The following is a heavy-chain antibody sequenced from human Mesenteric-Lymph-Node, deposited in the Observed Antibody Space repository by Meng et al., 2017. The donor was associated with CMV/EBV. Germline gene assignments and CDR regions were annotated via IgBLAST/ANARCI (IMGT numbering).Heavy chain of an antibody. Sequence: QVQLQESGPGLVKPSETLSLTCTVSGDSVSGGSYYWTWIRQAPGKGLEWIGYIYNSVSTNYTPSLKSRVTISVDTSKNQFSLKLTSVTAADTAVYYCARDQPADYWGQGTLVTVSS. CDR3: ARDQPADY. CDR1: GDSVSGGSYY. V-gene: IGHV4-61*01. J-gene: IGHJ4*02. CDR2: IYNSVST.